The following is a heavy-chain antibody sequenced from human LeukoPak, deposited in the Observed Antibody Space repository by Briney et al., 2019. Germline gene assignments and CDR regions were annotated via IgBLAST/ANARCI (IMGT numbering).Heavy chain of an antibody. Sequence: ASVKVSCKASGYTFTSYYMHWVRQAPGQGLEWMGWISAYNGNTNYAQKLQGRVTMTTDTSTSTAYMELRSLRSDDTAVYYCSTVTTAGDYWGQGTLVTVSS. D-gene: IGHD4-17*01. CDR1: GYTFTSYY. V-gene: IGHV1-18*04. CDR2: ISAYNGNT. CDR3: STVTTAGDY. J-gene: IGHJ4*02.